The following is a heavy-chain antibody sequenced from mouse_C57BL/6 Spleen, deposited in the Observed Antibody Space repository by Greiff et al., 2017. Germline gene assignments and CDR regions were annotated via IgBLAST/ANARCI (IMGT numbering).Heavy chain of an antibody. CDR2: INPNNGGT. CDR3: ARYGGKDFDY. CDR1: GYTFTDSN. D-gene: IGHD1-1*01. V-gene: IGHV1-18*01. Sequence: VNLQQSGPELVKPGASVKIPCKASGYTFTDSNMDWVKQSHGKSLEWIGDINPNNGGTTYNQKLKGKATLTVDKSSSTAYMELRSLTSEDTAVYYCARYGGKDFDYWGQGTTLTVSS. J-gene: IGHJ2*01.